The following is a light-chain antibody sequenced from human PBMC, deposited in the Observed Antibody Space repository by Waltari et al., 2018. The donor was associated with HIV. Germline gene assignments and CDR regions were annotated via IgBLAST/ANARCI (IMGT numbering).Light chain of an antibody. CDR2: GNS. CDR3: QSYDSSLSGVV. V-gene: IGLV1-40*01. J-gene: IGLJ2*01. Sequence: QSVLTQPPSVSGAPGQRVTISCTGSSSNIGAGYDVHWYQQLPGTAPKLLIYGNSKLPSGVPDRFSGSKSGTSASLAITGLQAEDEADYYCQSYDSSLSGVVFGGGTKLTVL. CDR1: SSNIGAGYD.